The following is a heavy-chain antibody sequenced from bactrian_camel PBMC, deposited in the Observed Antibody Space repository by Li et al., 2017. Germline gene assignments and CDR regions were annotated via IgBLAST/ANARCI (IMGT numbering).Heavy chain of an antibody. V-gene: IGHV3S63*01. CDR1: GFGSTDFD. CDR2: TLSADGIT. Sequence: VQLVESGGGSAQAGGSLTLSCKASGFGSTDFDVAWYRQISGGTCELVSTTLSADGITFYYRDSVKGRFTISQDNSKNTLYLQLNSLRTEDTAMYYCTNPGGSWIYSDFGSWGQGTQVTVS. CDR3: TNPGGSWIYSDFGS. J-gene: IGHJ6*01. D-gene: IGHD6*01.